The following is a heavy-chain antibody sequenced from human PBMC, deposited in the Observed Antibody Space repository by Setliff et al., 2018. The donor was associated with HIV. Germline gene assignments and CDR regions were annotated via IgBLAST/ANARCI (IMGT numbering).Heavy chain of an antibody. CDR3: ARVRETSGGYWGNFYYYMDV. CDR1: RFTFDDYA. D-gene: IGHD2-21*02. V-gene: IGHV3-9*01. CDR2: ISWNSGGI. J-gene: IGHJ6*03. Sequence: LSLSCAASRFTFDDYAMHWVRQAPGKGLEWVSGISWNSGGILYVDSVKGRFTLSRDNAKNSLYLQMSSLRADDTAVYFCARVRETSGGYWGNFYYYMDVWGKGTTVTVSS.